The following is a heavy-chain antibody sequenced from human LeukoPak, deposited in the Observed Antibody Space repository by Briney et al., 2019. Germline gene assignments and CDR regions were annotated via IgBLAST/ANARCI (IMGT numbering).Heavy chain of an antibody. V-gene: IGHV3-11*01. CDR3: ARSSSLRYFDWLTYYFDY. Sequence: GGSLRLSCAASGFTFSDYYMSWIRQAPGKGLEWVSYISSSGSTIYYADSVKGRFTISRDNAKNSLYLQMNSLRAEDTAVYYCARSSSLRYFDWLTYYFDYWGQRTLVTVSS. D-gene: IGHD3-9*01. CDR2: ISSSGSTI. CDR1: GFTFSDYY. J-gene: IGHJ4*02.